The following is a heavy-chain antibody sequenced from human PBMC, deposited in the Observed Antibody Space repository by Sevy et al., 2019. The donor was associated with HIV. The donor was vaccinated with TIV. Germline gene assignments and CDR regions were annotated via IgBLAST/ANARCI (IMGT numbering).Heavy chain of an antibody. CDR2: VHYSGRT. CDR3: ASNFDY. V-gene: IGHV4-39*01. CDR1: GGSISSGNYL. Sequence: SETLSLTCTVSGGSISSGNYLWSWIRQTPGKGLEWIGTVHYSGRTYYNPSLKRRVTISEDTSKNQFSLNLNSVTAADTAVYCCASNFDYWGQGTLVTVSS. J-gene: IGHJ4*02.